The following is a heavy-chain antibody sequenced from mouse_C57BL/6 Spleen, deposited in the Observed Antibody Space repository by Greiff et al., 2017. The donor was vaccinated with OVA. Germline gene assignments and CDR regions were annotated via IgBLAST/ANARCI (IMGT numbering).Heavy chain of an antibody. CDR1: GYSITSGYY. D-gene: IGHD2-3*01. CDR3: ARVYDGYYTGFDY. Sequence: ESGPGLVKPSQSLSLTCSVTGYSITSGYYWNWIRQFPGNKLEWMGYISYDGSNNYNPSLKNRISITRDTSKNQFFLKLNSVTTEDTATYYCARVYDGYYTGFDYWGQGTTLTVSS. V-gene: IGHV3-6*01. J-gene: IGHJ2*01. CDR2: ISYDGSN.